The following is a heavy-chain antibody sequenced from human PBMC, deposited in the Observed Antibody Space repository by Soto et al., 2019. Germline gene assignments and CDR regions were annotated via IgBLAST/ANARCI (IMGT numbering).Heavy chain of an antibody. D-gene: IGHD2-15*01. CDR1: GGSISSYY. V-gene: IGHV4-59*08. CDR2: IYYSGST. J-gene: IGHJ5*02. Sequence: SETLSLTCTVSGGSISSYYWSWIRQPPGKGLEWIGYIYYSGSTNYNPSLKSRVTISVDTSKNQFSLKLSSVTAADTAVYYCARMVGDCSGGSCYSPWLDPWGQGTLVTVSS. CDR3: ARMVGDCSGGSCYSPWLDP.